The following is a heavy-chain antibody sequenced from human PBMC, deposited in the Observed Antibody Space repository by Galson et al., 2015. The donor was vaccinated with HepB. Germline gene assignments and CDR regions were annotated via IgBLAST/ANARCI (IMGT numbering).Heavy chain of an antibody. Sequence: QSGAEVKKPGASVKVSCKASGYTFSMFGISWVRQAPGQGLEWMGWSSAYNGNTNYVQNLQGRVTMTTDTSTSTAYMELSSLRSEDTAVYYCASTLLVGCFQYWGQGTLVTVSS. J-gene: IGHJ4*02. CDR2: SSAYNGNT. D-gene: IGHD2-8*02. V-gene: IGHV1-18*04. CDR1: GYTFSMFG. CDR3: ASTLLVGCFQY.